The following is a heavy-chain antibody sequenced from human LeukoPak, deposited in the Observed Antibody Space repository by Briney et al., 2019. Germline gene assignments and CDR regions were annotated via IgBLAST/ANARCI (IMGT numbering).Heavy chain of an antibody. CDR3: AKFLPTHIVVANYYFDY. CDR1: GFTFSSYA. V-gene: IGHV3-23*01. D-gene: IGHD2-21*01. J-gene: IGHJ4*02. Sequence: GGSLRLSCAASGFTFSSYAMSWVRQAPGKGLEWVSAIRGSGGSTYYADSVKGRITISRDNSKNTLYLQMNSLRAEDTAVYYCAKFLPTHIVVANYYFDYWGQGTLVTVSS. CDR2: IRGSGGST.